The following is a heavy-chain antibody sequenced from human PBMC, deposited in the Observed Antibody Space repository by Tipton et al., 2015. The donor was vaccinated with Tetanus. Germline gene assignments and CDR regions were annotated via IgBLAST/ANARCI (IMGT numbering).Heavy chain of an antibody. CDR3: ARRVYDSEETRIDY. Sequence: QLVQSGAEVKKPGASVKVSCKASGYTFTSYDINWVRQATGQGLEWMGWMNPNSGNTGYAQKFRGRVTMTRNTSISTAYMELSSLRSEDTAVYYCARRVYDSEETRIDYWGQGTLVTVSS. J-gene: IGHJ4*02. CDR2: MNPNSGNT. CDR1: GYTFTSYD. V-gene: IGHV1-8*01. D-gene: IGHD3-22*01.